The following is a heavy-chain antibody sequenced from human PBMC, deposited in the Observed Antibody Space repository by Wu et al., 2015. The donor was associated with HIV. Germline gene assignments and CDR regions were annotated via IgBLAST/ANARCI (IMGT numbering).Heavy chain of an antibody. CDR1: GYTLSKLS. V-gene: IGHV1-24*01. D-gene: IGHD1-1*01. CDR2: FDPEDGET. J-gene: IGHJ3*02. CDR3: ATGRAWKGAFDI. Sequence: HDQLIQSGAEVKKPGASVKVSCKVSGYTLSKLSMHWVRQAPGKGLEWMAGFDPEDGETIYAQKFQGRVMMTEDTSADVAYMELSTLRSEDTAVYYCATGRAWKGAFDIWGQGTMVTVSS.